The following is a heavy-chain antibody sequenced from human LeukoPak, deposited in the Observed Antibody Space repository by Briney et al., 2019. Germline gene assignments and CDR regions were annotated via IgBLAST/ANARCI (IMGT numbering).Heavy chain of an antibody. CDR1: GFTFSSYA. V-gene: IGHV3-23*01. CDR3: AKDGKRYCSSTSCPKVTYYYYGMDV. D-gene: IGHD2-2*01. Sequence: GESLRLSCAASGFTFSSYAMSWVRQAPGKGLEWVSAISGSGGSTYYADSVKGRFTISRDNSKNTLYLQMNSLRAEDTAVYYCAKDGKRYCSSTSCPKVTYYYYGMDVWGQGTTVTVSS. CDR2: ISGSGGST. J-gene: IGHJ6*02.